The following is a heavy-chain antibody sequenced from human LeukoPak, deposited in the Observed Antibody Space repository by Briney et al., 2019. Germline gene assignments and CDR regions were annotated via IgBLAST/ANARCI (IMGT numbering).Heavy chain of an antibody. D-gene: IGHD4-17*01. CDR3: ARQISRYGDYGPYYYYYYYMDV. J-gene: IGHJ6*03. CDR2: IYYSGST. V-gene: IGHV4-39*01. CDR1: GGSISSSSYY. Sequence: PSETLSLTCTVSGGSISSSSYYWGWIRQPPGKGLEWIGSIYYSGSTYYNPSLKSRVTISVDTYKKQFSLKLSSVTEADTAVYYCARQISRYGDYGPYYYYYYYMDVWGKGTTVTVSS.